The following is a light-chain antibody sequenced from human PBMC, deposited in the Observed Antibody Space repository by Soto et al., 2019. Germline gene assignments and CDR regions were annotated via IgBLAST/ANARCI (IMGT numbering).Light chain of an antibody. Sequence: QSALTQPASVSGSPGQSFTISCTGTSSDVGGYDHVSWYQQHPGKAPKLIIYDVTVRPSGISPRFSGSKSDNTASLAVSGLQPEDEADYYCSSYTNKDTLLFGGGTKLTVL. V-gene: IGLV2-14*03. J-gene: IGLJ3*02. CDR2: DVT. CDR1: SSDVGGYDH. CDR3: SSYTNKDTLL.